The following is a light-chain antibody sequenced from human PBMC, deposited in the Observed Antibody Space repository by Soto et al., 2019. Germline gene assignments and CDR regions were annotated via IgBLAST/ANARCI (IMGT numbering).Light chain of an antibody. V-gene: IGKV3-20*01. CDR3: QQYGSSPWT. Sequence: VLTQSPGTLSLSPGARATLSCRASQTVISSYLAWYQQKPGQAPRLVMYAASSRAAGIPDRFSVSVSGTAGTITIRRLEPEDGAVYYGQQYGSSPWTFGQGTKVDIK. J-gene: IGKJ1*01. CDR1: QTVISSY. CDR2: AAS.